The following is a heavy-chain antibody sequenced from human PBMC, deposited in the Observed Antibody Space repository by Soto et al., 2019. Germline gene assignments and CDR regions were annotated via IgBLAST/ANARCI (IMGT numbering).Heavy chain of an antibody. CDR2: IDPSDSYT. Sequence: PGESLKISCKGSGYRFTSYWITWVRQMPGKGLEWMGRIDPSDSYTNYSPSFQGHVSMSADKSISTAYLQWSSLKASDTAMYYCARVTGYPNYYGMDVWGQGTTVTSP. CDR1: GYRFTSYW. D-gene: IGHD3-9*01. J-gene: IGHJ6*02. V-gene: IGHV5-10-1*01. CDR3: ARVTGYPNYYGMDV.